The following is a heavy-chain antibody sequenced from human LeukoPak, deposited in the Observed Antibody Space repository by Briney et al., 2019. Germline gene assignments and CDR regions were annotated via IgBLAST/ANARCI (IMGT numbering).Heavy chain of an antibody. D-gene: IGHD1-26*01. Sequence: GASVKVSCKASGGTFSSYAISWVRQAPGQGLEWMGGIIPIFGTANYAQKFQGRVTITADESTSTAYMELSSLRSEDTAVYYCASGSYPRSQVDYWGQGTLVAVSS. CDR2: IIPIFGTA. CDR3: ASGSYPRSQVDY. V-gene: IGHV1-69*13. J-gene: IGHJ4*02. CDR1: GGTFSSYA.